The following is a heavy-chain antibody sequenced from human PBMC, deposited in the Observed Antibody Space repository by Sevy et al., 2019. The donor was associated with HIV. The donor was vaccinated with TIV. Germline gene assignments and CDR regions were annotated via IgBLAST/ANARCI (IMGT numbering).Heavy chain of an antibody. CDR2: IYSSGNP. CDR3: ARMGQWLPPGDYYYYMDF. V-gene: IGHV4-61*09. Sequence: SETLSLTCTVSGDSIRSSSDFWSWIRQPAGKGLEWIGHIYSSGNPNYNPSLKSRVTISVDTSKNEFSLKLSSVTAADTGVYYCARMGQWLPPGDYYYYMDFWGKGTTVTVSS. CDR1: GDSIRSSSDF. J-gene: IGHJ6*03. D-gene: IGHD6-19*01.